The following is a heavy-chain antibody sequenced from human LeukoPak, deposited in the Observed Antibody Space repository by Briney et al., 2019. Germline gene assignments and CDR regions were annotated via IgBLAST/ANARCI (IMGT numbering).Heavy chain of an antibody. CDR3: ARRGYVVSARVFDY. J-gene: IGHJ4*02. CDR1: GYTFTSYG. CDR2: ISSSGSTI. Sequence: GGSLRLSCAASGYTFTSYGMSWVRQAPGKGLEWVSYISSSGSTIYYADSVKGRFTISRDNAKNSLYLQMNSLRAEDTAVYYCARRGYVVSARVFDYWGQGTLVTVSS. V-gene: IGHV3-48*04. D-gene: IGHD5-12*01.